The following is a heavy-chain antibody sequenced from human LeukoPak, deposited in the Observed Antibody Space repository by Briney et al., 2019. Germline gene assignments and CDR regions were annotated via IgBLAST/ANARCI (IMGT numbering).Heavy chain of an antibody. CDR2: IYVDGRTT. Sequence: PGGSLRLSCVASGVTFSNYWMHWVRQPPGKGLVWVSRIYVDGRTTNYADSVKGRFTISRDNAKNTVYLEMNSLSAEDTAIYYCIRDFRSADLWGQGTLVTVTS. J-gene: IGHJ5*02. CDR1: GVTFSNYW. V-gene: IGHV3-74*01. CDR3: IRDFRSADL.